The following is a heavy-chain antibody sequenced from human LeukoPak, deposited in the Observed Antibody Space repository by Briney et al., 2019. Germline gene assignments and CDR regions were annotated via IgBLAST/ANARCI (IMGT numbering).Heavy chain of an antibody. Sequence: SETLSLTCSVSGDSISSAWYYWSWIRQPAGKGLEWIGRIYTSGSTDYNPSLKSRVTISVDTSKNQFSLKLSSVSAAETAVYYCAREREGPYGYLDYWGQGTLVTVSS. CDR1: GDSISSAWYY. CDR2: IYTSGST. J-gene: IGHJ4*02. V-gene: IGHV4-61*02. CDR3: AREREGPYGYLDY. D-gene: IGHD4-17*01.